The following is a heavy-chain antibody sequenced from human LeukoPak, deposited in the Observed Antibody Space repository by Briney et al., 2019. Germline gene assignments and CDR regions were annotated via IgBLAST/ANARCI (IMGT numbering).Heavy chain of an antibody. J-gene: IGHJ4*02. D-gene: IGHD5-12*01. CDR2: INYSGST. CDR1: GGSISTYY. Sequence: SETLSLTCTVSGGSISTYYWSWIRQAPGKGLEWIGYINYSGSTDYNPSLKSRVTISVDTSKNQLSLKLSSVTAADTAVYYCARDGYSGTAADYWGQGTLVTVSS. CDR3: ARDGYSGTAADY. V-gene: IGHV4-59*12.